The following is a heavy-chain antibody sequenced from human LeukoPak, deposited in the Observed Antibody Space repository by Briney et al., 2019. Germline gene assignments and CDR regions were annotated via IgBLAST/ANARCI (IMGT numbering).Heavy chain of an antibody. CDR3: ARDQLVRVDAFDI. CDR1: GFTFNDYA. Sequence: GGSLRLSCAASGFTFNDYALYWVRQAPGKGLEWVTLISYDGYDKSYADSVRGRFTISRGNSRNTLYLQMDSLRSEDTAVYYCARDQLVRVDAFDIWGQGTMVTVSS. V-gene: IGHV3-30-3*01. D-gene: IGHD6-13*01. J-gene: IGHJ3*02. CDR2: ISYDGYDK.